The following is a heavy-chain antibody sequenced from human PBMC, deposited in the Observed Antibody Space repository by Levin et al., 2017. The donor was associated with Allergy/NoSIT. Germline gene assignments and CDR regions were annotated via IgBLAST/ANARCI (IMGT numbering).Heavy chain of an antibody. Sequence: GESLKISCKASGYTFTSYAMHWVRQAPGQRLEWMGWINAGNGNTKYSQKFQGRVTITRDTSASTAYMELSSLRSEDTAVYYCARTVLRFLEWPNYFDYWGQGTLVTVSS. V-gene: IGHV1-3*01. D-gene: IGHD3-3*01. CDR1: GYTFTSYA. CDR2: INAGNGNT. CDR3: ARTVLRFLEWPNYFDY. J-gene: IGHJ4*02.